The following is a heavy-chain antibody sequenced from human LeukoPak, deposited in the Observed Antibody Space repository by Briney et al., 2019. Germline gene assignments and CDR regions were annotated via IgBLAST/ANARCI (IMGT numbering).Heavy chain of an antibody. CDR2: IGTAGDT. D-gene: IGHD3-3*01. CDR3: ARVAKERVGGVYYFDY. CDR1: GFTFSEYD. Sequence: GGSLRLSCAASGFTFSEYDMRWVRQATGKGLEWVSAIGTAGDTYYTGSVKGRFTISRENAKNSLYLQMNSLRAGDTAVYYCARVAKERVGGVYYFDYWGQGTLVTVSS. J-gene: IGHJ4*02. V-gene: IGHV3-13*01.